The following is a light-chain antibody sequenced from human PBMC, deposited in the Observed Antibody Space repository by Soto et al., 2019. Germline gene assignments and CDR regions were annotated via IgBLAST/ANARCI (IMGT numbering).Light chain of an antibody. J-gene: IGKJ1*01. V-gene: IGKV1-39*01. Sequence: QMTQSPSSLAASVGQKIIMTGRASRDVGSDVSWYQQKPGQAPKLLIYAASNLYTGVPSRFSGSRSGTEFTLTISSLQPEDFATYYCQKSYSTSWKFGQGTTGAIK. CDR1: RDVGSD. CDR2: AAS. CDR3: QKSYSTSWK.